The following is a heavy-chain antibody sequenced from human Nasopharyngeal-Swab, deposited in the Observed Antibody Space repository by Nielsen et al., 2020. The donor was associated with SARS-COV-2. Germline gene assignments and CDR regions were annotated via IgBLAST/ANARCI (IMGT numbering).Heavy chain of an antibody. V-gene: IGHV1-18*04. CDR3: ARVPVLYYYGSGTPGAFDY. J-gene: IGHJ4*02. Sequence: ASVKVSCKASGYTFTSYYMHWVRQAPGQGLEWMGWISAYNGNTNYAQKLQGRVTMTTDTSTSTAYMELRSLRSDDTAVYYCARVPVLYYYGSGTPGAFDYWGQGTLVTVSS. CDR2: ISAYNGNT. D-gene: IGHD3-10*01. CDR1: GYTFTSYY.